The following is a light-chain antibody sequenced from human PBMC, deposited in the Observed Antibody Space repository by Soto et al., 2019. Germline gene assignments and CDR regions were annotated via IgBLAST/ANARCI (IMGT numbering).Light chain of an antibody. CDR1: QSVSATH. CDR2: GAS. Sequence: IVLTQSPGTLSLSPGERATLSCRASQSVSATHLAWYQQKPGQAPRLLLYGASTRATGIPDRFSGSGSGTDFTLTISRVEPQDFSVFYCQHYGSSTLTFGRGKKV. J-gene: IGKJ4*01. V-gene: IGKV3-20*01. CDR3: QHYGSSTLT.